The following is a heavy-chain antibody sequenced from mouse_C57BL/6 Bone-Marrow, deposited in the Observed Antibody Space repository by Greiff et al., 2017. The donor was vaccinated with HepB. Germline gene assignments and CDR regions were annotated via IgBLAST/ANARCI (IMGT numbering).Heavy chain of an antibody. CDR1: GYTFTSYW. Sequence: VQLQQPGAELVKPGASVKLSCKASGYTFTSYWMQWVKQRPGQGLEWIGEIDPSDSYTNYNQKFKGKATVTVDTSSSTAYMQLSSLTSEDSAVYYCARGDYGKDYYAMDYWGQGTSVTVSS. D-gene: IGHD1-1*01. J-gene: IGHJ4*01. V-gene: IGHV1-50*01. CDR2: IDPSDSYT. CDR3: ARGDYGKDYYAMDY.